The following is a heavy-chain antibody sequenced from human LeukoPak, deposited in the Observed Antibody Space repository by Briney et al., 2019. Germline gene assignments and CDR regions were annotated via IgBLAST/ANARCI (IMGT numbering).Heavy chain of an antibody. CDR3: ARDNYYYDSSGYVYYFDY. Sequence: ASVKVSCKASGYTFTGYYMHWVRQAPGQGLEWMGWINPNSGGTNYAQKFQGRVTMTRDTSISTAYMELSRLRSDDTAVYYCARDNYYYDSSGYVYYFDYWGQGTLVTVSS. V-gene: IGHV1-2*02. J-gene: IGHJ4*02. CDR1: GYTFTGYY. CDR2: INPNSGGT. D-gene: IGHD3-22*01.